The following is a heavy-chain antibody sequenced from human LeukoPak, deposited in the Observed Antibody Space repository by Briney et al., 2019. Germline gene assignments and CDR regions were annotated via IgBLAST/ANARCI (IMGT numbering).Heavy chain of an antibody. J-gene: IGHJ3*02. Sequence: GGSLRLSCAASGFTFSSYSMNWVRQSPGKGLEWVSSISSSSSYIYYADSVKGRFTISRDNAKNSLYLQMNSLRAEDTAVYYCAREVSSLWYYYDSSTSARSALAIWGQGTMVTVSS. CDR1: GFTFSSYS. D-gene: IGHD3-22*01. CDR3: AREVSSLWYYYDSSTSARSALAI. V-gene: IGHV3-21*01. CDR2: ISSSSSYI.